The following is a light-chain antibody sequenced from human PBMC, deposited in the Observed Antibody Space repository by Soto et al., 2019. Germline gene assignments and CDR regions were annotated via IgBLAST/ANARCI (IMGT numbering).Light chain of an antibody. CDR3: QQYYSTPPYT. J-gene: IGKJ2*01. Sequence: DIVMTQSPDSLAVSLGERATINCKSSHSILYNSNSKNYLAWYQHKPGQPPKLLIYWASTRQSGVPDRFSGSGSGTDFTLTINIVQAEDVAVYHCQQYYSTPPYTFGQGTKLEIK. CDR1: HSILYNSNSKNY. CDR2: WAS. V-gene: IGKV4-1*01.